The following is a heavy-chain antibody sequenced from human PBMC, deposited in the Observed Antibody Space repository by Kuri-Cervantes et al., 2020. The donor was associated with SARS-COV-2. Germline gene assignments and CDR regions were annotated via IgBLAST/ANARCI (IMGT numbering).Heavy chain of an antibody. V-gene: IGHV1-69*05. J-gene: IGHJ4*02. CDR2: IIPIFGTA. CDR3: ASNGWGFRNPGGVSGFDY. D-gene: IGHD3-16*01. Sequence: SVKVSCKASGGTFSSYAISWARQAPGQGLEWMGGIIPIFGTANYAQKFQGRVTITTDESTSTAYMELSSLRSEDTAVYYCASNGWGFRNPGGVSGFDYWGQGTLVTVSS. CDR1: GGTFSSYA.